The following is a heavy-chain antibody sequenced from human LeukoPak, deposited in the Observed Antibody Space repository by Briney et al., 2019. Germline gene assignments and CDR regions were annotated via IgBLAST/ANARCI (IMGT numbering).Heavy chain of an antibody. J-gene: IGHJ4*02. CDR3: ARGQSYCGADCYSD. CDR1: GFSINHYY. D-gene: IGHD2-21*02. Sequence: GGSLRLSCAASGFSINHYYMTWIRQTPGKGLDWVSVIYTGGSTDYGDSVKGRFTISRDNSKNTLYLQMNSLRADDTAIYYCARGQSYCGADCYSDWGQGTLVTVSS. CDR2: IYTGGST. V-gene: IGHV3-66*01.